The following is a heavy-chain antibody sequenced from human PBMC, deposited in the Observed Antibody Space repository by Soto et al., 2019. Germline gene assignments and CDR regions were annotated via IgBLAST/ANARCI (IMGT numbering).Heavy chain of an antibody. CDR3: TRAGSDPGNFYISNYYAMDV. J-gene: IGHJ6*02. V-gene: IGHV3-53*01. CDR2: IYSGGDT. D-gene: IGHD3-10*01. Sequence: GSLGLSSAASGFSVSSDYMSWVRQAPGKGLEWVSLIYSGGDTYYADSVKGRFTISRDISSNTIYLHMTSLRADDTAIYYCTRAGSDPGNFYISNYYAMDVWGRGTTVTVSS. CDR1: GFSVSSDY.